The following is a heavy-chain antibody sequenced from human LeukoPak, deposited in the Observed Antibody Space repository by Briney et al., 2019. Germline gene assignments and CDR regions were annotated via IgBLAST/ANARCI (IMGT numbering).Heavy chain of an antibody. CDR3: ARVRSSGSPLDY. D-gene: IGHD3-10*01. V-gene: IGHV3-11*05. Sequence: GGSLRLSCAASGFTFSDYYMSWIRQAPGKGLEWVSYISKSGTSTKYADSVKGRFSISRDNAKQSLYLQLTSLTAEGTAVYYCARVRSSGSPLDYWGQGTLVTVSS. J-gene: IGHJ4*02. CDR2: ISKSGTST. CDR1: GFTFSDYY.